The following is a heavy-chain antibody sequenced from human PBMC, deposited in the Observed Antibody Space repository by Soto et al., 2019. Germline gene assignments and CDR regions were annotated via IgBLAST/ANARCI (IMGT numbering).Heavy chain of an antibody. CDR3: ARAWESNSSWYEIWFNP. Sequence: SETLSLSCTVSGCSISYYYWSWIRQPPGKGLEWIGNIYYSGTTIYNPSLGSRVTISLDTSTNKFSQKLSTITTADTTAYYCARAWESNSSWYEIWFNPWGQGTLVTVSS. J-gene: IGHJ5*02. D-gene: IGHD6-13*01. V-gene: IGHV4-59*01. CDR2: IYYSGTT. CDR1: GCSISYYY.